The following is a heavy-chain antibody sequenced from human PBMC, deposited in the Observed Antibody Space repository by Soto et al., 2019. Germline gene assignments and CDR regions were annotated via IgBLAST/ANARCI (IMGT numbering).Heavy chain of an antibody. J-gene: IGHJ4*02. CDR3: GRGTAAIHLNY. CDR2: THHSGSP. V-gene: IGHV4-34*01. CDR1: GGSLSGNY. Sequence: PSDTLSLTCAVYGGSLSGNYWGWIRQPPGKGLEWIGETHHSGSPAYNPSLKSRVTISVDTSRNQFSLKLNSVTAADTAVYYCGRGTAAIHLNYWSQGTLVTVSS. D-gene: IGHD2-21*02.